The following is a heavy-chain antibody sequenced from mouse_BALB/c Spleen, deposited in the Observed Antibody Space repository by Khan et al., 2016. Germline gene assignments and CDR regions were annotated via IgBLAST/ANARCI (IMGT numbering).Heavy chain of an antibody. J-gene: IGHJ1*01. CDR1: GYTFTNYL. V-gene: IGHV1S81*02. D-gene: IGHD1-1*01. CDR2: IPPSNGRS. CDR3: ARPFYYDSSCINV. Sequence: QVQLKQSGAELVKPGASVKLSCKASGYTFTNYLIHWVKQRPGQGLEWIGEIPPSNGRSNHNEKFKSTATLTVDRSSSTTYMQLSSLTSEDSADYYCARPFYYDSSCINVWGAGTTVTVSS.